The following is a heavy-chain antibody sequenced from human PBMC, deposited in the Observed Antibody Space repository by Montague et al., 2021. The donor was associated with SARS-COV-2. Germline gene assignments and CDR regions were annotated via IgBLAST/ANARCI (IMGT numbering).Heavy chain of an antibody. D-gene: IGHD1-26*01. CDR1: GGSISSDY. CDR3: ARRGPLGADDAFDI. Sequence: SETLSLTCTVPGGSISSDYWSWIRQPPGKGLEWIGYISYSGSTTYNPSLTSRVTITVDTSKSQFSLKLRSVTAADTAVYYCARRGPLGADDAFDIWGQGTLVTVSS. J-gene: IGHJ3*02. CDR2: ISYSGST. V-gene: IGHV4-59*01.